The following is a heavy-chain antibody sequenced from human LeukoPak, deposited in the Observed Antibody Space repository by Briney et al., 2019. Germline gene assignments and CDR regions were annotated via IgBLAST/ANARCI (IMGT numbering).Heavy chain of an antibody. CDR3: ARQTTVISFDY. Sequence: SETLSLTCTVSGDSISSYYWSWIRQPPGKGLEWIGYIYYIGSTNYNPSLKSRVTISVDTSKNQFSLKLRSVTAADTAVYYCARQTTVISFDYWGQGTLVTVSS. D-gene: IGHD4-17*01. V-gene: IGHV4-59*08. CDR1: GDSISSYY. CDR2: IYYIGST. J-gene: IGHJ4*02.